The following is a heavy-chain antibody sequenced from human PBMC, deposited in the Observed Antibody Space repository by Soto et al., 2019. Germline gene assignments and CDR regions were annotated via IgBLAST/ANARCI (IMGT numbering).Heavy chain of an antibody. CDR3: ARGGTNWFDP. D-gene: IGHD1-26*01. V-gene: IGHV4-38-2*01. CDR1: GYSISSGYY. Sequence: SETLSLTCAVSGYSISSGYYWGWIRQPPGKGLEWIGSIYHSGSTYYNPSLKSRVTILVDTSKNQFSLKLSSVTAADTAVYYCARGGTNWFDPWGQGTLVTVSS. CDR2: IYHSGST. J-gene: IGHJ5*02.